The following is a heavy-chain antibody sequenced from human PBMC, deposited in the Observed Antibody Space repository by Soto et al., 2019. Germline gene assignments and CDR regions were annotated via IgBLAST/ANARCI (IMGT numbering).Heavy chain of an antibody. CDR2: ISAYNGNT. J-gene: IGHJ6*02. CDR3: AREKWRGSDGYYYGMDV. V-gene: IGHV1-18*01. Sequence: GASVKVSCKSSGYTFTSYGISWVRQAPGQGLEWMGWISAYNGNTNYAQKLQGRVTMTTDTSTSTAYMELRSLRSDDTAVYYCAREKWRGSDGYYYGMDVWGQGTTVTVSS. D-gene: IGHD2-21*02. CDR1: GYTFTSYG.